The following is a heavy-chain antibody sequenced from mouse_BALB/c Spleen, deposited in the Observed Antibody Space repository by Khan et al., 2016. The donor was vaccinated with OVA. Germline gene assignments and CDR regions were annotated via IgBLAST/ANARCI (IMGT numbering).Heavy chain of an antibody. CDR2: ISTAGDYI. CDR1: GFTFSTYA. Sequence: EVELVESGGDLVKPGGSLKLSCAASGFTFSTYAMSWVRQTPDKRLEWVATISTAGDYIYYPDSVKGRFTISRDNAKNTLYLQMSSLRSEDTAMYYCARHNYGPFAYWGQGTLFTVSA. J-gene: IGHJ3*01. CDR3: ARHNYGPFAY. D-gene: IGHD1-1*01. V-gene: IGHV5-6*01.